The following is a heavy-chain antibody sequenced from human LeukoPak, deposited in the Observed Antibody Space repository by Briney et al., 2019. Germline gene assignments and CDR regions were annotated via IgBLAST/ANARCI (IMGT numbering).Heavy chain of an antibody. D-gene: IGHD6-6*01. CDR2: IYYSGST. V-gene: IGHV4-39*07. Sequence: SETLSLTCTVSGGSISSSSYYWGWIRQPPGKGLEWIGSIYYSGSTYYNPSLKSRVTISVDTSKNQFSLKLSSVTAADTAVYYCARAEYSSSEFDYWGQGTLVTVSS. CDR1: GGSISSSSYY. CDR3: ARAEYSSSEFDY. J-gene: IGHJ4*02.